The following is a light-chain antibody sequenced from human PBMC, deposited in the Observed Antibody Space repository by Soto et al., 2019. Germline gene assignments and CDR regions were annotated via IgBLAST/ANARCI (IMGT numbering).Light chain of an antibody. Sequence: QSVLTQPPSVSGAPGQRVTISCTGSSSNIGAGYDVHWYQQLPGTAPKLLIYGNSNRPSGVPDRFSGSKSGTSASLAITGLQAEDEADYYCQSYDSSLSGVVFGGATHLTVL. CDR3: QSYDSSLSGVV. CDR1: SSNIGAGYD. V-gene: IGLV1-40*01. CDR2: GNS. J-gene: IGLJ2*01.